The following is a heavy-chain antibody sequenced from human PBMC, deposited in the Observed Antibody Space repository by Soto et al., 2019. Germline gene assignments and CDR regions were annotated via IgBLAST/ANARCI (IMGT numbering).Heavy chain of an antibody. J-gene: IGHJ4*02. Sequence: LSLTCAVYGGSFSDYFWTWIRQSPGKGLEWIGDINHRGSTSYNPSLKSRVTILLDTSKNQFSLSLSSVTAADTAVYYCARILVGAFDFWGQGALVTVSS. CDR2: INHRGST. D-gene: IGHD1-26*01. V-gene: IGHV4-34*01. CDR1: GGSFSDYF. CDR3: ARILVGAFDF.